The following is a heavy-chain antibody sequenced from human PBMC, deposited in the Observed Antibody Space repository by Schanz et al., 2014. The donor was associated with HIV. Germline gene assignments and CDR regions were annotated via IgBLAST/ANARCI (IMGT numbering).Heavy chain of an antibody. CDR2: INHSGYTT. V-gene: IGHV3-11*01. D-gene: IGHD3-10*01. CDR3: ARGPGARGFDY. CDR1: GFTFSDYY. Sequence: QVRLVESGGGLVKPGGSLRLSCAVSGFTFSDYYMSWIRQAPGKGLEWISYINHSGYTTYYAEYVRGRFIIFRDNSKNSLYLQLSSLRAEDTAVYYCARGPGARGFDYWGQGTLVTVSS. J-gene: IGHJ4*02.